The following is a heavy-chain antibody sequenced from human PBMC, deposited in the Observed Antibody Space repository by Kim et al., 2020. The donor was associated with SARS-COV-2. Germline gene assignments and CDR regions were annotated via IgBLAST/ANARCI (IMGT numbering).Heavy chain of an antibody. D-gene: IGHD3-10*01. CDR2: IIPIFGTA. Sequence: SVKVSCKASGGTFSSYAISWVRQAPGQGLEWMGGIIPIFGTANYAQKFQGRVTITADKSTSTAYMELSSLRSEDTAVYYCASGITHMAFDIWGQGTMVTVSS. V-gene: IGHV1-69*06. J-gene: IGHJ3*02. CDR3: ASGITHMAFDI. CDR1: GGTFSSYA.